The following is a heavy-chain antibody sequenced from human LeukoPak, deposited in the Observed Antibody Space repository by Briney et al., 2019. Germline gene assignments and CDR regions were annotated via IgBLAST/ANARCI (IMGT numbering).Heavy chain of an antibody. D-gene: IGHD3-16*02. CDR1: GGPISTGHYY. Sequence: SETLSLTCTVSGGPISTGHYYWTWIPQPPGKGLEWNGYIYYRRRPYYTPSLKSRLNISVDTSKNQFSLKLTSVTAADTAVYYCARAPKPRDYDYVWGTYRPNWFDPWGQGTLVTVSS. J-gene: IGHJ5*02. CDR3: ARAPKPRDYDYVWGTYRPNWFDP. V-gene: IGHV4-30-4*08. CDR2: IYYRRRP.